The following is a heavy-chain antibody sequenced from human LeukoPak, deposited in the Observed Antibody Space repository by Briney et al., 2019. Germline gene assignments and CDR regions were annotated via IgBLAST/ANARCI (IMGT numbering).Heavy chain of an antibody. D-gene: IGHD2-15*01. CDR1: GGSFSGYY. V-gene: IGHV4-34*01. CDR3: ARGTLVVVVAATAYYCYYMDV. Sequence: SETLSLTCAVYGGSFSGYYWSWIRQPPGKELEWIGEINHSGSTNYNPSLKSRVTISVDTSKNQFSLKLSSVTAADTAVYYCARGTLVVVVAATAYYCYYMDVWGKGTTVTVSS. J-gene: IGHJ6*03. CDR2: INHSGST.